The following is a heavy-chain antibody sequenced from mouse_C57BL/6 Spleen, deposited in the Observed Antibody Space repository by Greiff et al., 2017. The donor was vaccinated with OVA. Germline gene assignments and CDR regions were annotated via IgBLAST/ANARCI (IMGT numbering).Heavy chain of an antibody. V-gene: IGHV1-75*01. Sequence: VQLQQSGPELVKPGASVQISCKASGYTFTDSYTNCVKQRPGQGLEWIGWLFPGSGSTYYNEKFKGKATLTVDKSSSTAYMLLSSLTSEDSAVYFCARGYGSSYWYFDVWGTGATVTVSS. CDR1: GYTFTDSY. D-gene: IGHD1-1*01. CDR2: LFPGSGST. J-gene: IGHJ1*03. CDR3: ARGYGSSYWYFDV.